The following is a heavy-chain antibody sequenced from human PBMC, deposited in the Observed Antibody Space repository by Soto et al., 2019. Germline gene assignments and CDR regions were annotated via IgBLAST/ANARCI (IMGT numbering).Heavy chain of an antibody. Sequence: PVGSLRLSCAASGFTFSSYAMHWVRQAPGKGLEWVAVISYDGSNKYYADSVKGRFTISRDNSKNTLYLQMNSLRAEDTAVYYCAREGQYKEDAFDIWGQGTMVTVSS. CDR1: GFTFSSYA. D-gene: IGHD1-1*01. J-gene: IGHJ3*02. CDR3: AREGQYKEDAFDI. V-gene: IGHV3-30-3*01. CDR2: ISYDGSNK.